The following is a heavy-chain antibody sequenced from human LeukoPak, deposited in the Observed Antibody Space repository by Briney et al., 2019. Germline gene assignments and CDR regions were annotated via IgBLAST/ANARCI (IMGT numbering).Heavy chain of an antibody. CDR1: GGSISSGSYY. Sequence: SETLSLTCTVSGGSISSGSYYWSWIRQPAGKGLEWIGRIYTSGSTNYNPSLKSRVTISVDTSKNQFSLKLSSVTAADTAVYYCASDCSSTSCYGSDYWGQGTLVTVSS. CDR3: ASDCSSTSCYGSDY. CDR2: IYTSGST. J-gene: IGHJ4*02. V-gene: IGHV4-61*02. D-gene: IGHD2-2*01.